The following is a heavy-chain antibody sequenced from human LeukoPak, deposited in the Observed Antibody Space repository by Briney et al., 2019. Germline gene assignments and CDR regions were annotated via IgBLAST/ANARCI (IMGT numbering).Heavy chain of an antibody. V-gene: IGHV1-69*06. CDR2: IIPIFGTA. CDR3: ARDALRYSDWLYY. CDR1: GGTFSSYA. J-gene: IGHJ4*02. D-gene: IGHD3-9*01. Sequence: SVKVSCKASGGTFSSYAISWVRQAPGQGLEWMGGIIPIFGTANYAQKFQGRVTITADKSTSTAYMELSSLRSEDTAVYYCARDALRYSDWLYYWGQGTLVTVSS.